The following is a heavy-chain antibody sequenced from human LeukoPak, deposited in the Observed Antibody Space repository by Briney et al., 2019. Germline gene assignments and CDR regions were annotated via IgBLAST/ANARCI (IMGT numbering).Heavy chain of an antibody. J-gene: IGHJ6*03. Sequence: SETLSLTCTVSGGSISSYYWSWIRQPAGKGLEWMGRIYTSGSTNYNPSLKSRVTMSVDTSKNQFSLKLNSVTAADTAVYYCARRAASAIVYYYFYMDVWGKGTTVTVSS. CDR3: ARRAASAIVYYYFYMDV. CDR1: GGSISSYY. CDR2: IYTSGST. D-gene: IGHD2-2*02. V-gene: IGHV4-4*07.